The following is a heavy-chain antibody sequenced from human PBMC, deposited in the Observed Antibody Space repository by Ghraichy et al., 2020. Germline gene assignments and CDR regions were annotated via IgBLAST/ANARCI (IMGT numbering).Heavy chain of an antibody. J-gene: IGHJ6*02. CDR3: ARGSKVVRFYYYDGMDV. Sequence: RGSLRLSCVGSGFTFSSYSMNWVRQSPGKGLEWVSYITSSGRTIFYADSVRGRFTISRDNAQNSLYLQMNSLRDEDTAVYYCARGSKVVRFYYYDGMDVWGQGTTVTVSS. CDR1: GFTFSSYS. D-gene: IGHD4-23*01. CDR2: ITSSGRTI. V-gene: IGHV3-48*02.